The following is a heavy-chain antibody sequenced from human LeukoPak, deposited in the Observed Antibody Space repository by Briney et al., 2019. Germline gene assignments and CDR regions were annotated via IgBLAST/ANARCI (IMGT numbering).Heavy chain of an antibody. V-gene: IGHV3-7*01. Sequence: PGGSLRLSCAASGFTFSSYWVSWVRQAPGKGLEWVANIKQDGNEKNYVDSVKGRFTISRNNAKNPLYLQMNSLRAENTAVYYCARGGSRYYYDSSGYWFDYGDQGTLVTVPS. CDR2: IKQDGNEK. D-gene: IGHD3-22*01. CDR1: GFTFSSYW. J-gene: IGHJ4*02. CDR3: ARGGSRYYYDSSGYWFDY.